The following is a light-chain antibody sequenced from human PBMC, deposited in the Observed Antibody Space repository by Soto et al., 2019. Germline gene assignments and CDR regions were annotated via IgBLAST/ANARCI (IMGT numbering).Light chain of an antibody. Sequence: AIQLTQSPSSLSASVGDRVTITCRASQGISSALAWYQQKPGKAPKLLIYDASSLDSGVPSRFSGSGSGTYFTLTISRLQPEPFATHSCQQFNHYPPIPLGGGTKV. CDR3: QQFNHYPPIP. CDR2: DAS. V-gene: IGKV1D-13*01. J-gene: IGKJ4*01. CDR1: QGISSA.